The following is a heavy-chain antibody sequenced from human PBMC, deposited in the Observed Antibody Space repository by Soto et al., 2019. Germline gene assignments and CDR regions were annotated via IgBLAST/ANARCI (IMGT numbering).Heavy chain of an antibody. CDR1: GYTFTSYY. V-gene: IGHV1-46*01. D-gene: IGHD5-12*01. Sequence: ASVKVSCKASGYTFTSYYMHWVRQAPGQGLEWMGIINPSGGSTSYAQKFQGRVTMNGDTSTSKVYMELSSLRSEDTAVYYCARDVRESGYDEEYYYYGMDVWGQGTTVTVSS. CDR3: ARDVRESGYDEEYYYYGMDV. CDR2: INPSGGST. J-gene: IGHJ6*02.